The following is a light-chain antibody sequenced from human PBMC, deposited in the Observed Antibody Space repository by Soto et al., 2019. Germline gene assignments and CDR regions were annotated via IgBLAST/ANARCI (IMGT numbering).Light chain of an antibody. CDR2: GAS. CDR1: QSVSSY. V-gene: IGKV3-20*01. Sequence: EIVMTQSRAPLSVSPGARATLSCRSSQSVSSYLAWYQQKPGQAPRLLIYGASSRATGIPDRFSGSGSGTDFTLTISRLEPEDFAVYYCQQYGSSPPVTFGQGTRLEIK. J-gene: IGKJ5*01. CDR3: QQYGSSPPVT.